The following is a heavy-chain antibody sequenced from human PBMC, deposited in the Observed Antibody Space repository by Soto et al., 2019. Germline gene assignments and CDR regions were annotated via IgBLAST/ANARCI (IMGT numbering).Heavy chain of an antibody. V-gene: IGHV3-23*01. Sequence: EVQLLEAGGGLVQPGGSLRLSCAASGFTFSTYAMTWVRQVPGKGLEWVSAISGSGGTTYYADSVKGRFSISRDNSKXXXXXXXXXXXXXXXXXXXXXXXXXXXXXFDIWGQGTMVTVSS. CDR2: ISGSGGTT. J-gene: IGHJ3*02. CDR3: XXXXXXXXXFDI. CDR1: GFTFSTYA.